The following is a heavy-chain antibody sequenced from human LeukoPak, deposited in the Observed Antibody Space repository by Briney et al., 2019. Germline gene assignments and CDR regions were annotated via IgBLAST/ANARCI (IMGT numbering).Heavy chain of an antibody. CDR2: ISRDSGSI. D-gene: IGHD6-13*01. CDR3: PKGVLASIAAEFDP. V-gene: IGHV3-9*03. CDR1: GFTFDDYP. Sequence: GGSLGLSCAASGFTFDDYPMHWVRQAPGKGLEWVSAISRDSGSICYADSVKGRFTISRDNAKNSLYLQMNRLRAEDIALYYCPKGVLASIAAEFDPWGQGTLVTVSS. J-gene: IGHJ5*02.